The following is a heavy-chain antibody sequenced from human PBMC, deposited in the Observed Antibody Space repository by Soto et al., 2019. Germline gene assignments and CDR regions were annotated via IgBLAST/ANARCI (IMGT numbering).Heavy chain of an antibody. CDR1: GFTFGDYA. D-gene: IGHD3-10*01. J-gene: IGHJ6*03. V-gene: IGHV3-49*03. CDR3: TRRFLAVIYDYYMDV. CDR2: IRSKAYGGTT. Sequence: EVQLVESGGGLVQPGRSLRLSCTASGFTFGDYAMGWFRQAPGKGLEWVGFIRSKAYGGTTEYAASVKGRFAISRDDSKSIGYLQMNSLKTEDTAVYYCTRRFLAVIYDYYMDVWCKGTTVTASS.